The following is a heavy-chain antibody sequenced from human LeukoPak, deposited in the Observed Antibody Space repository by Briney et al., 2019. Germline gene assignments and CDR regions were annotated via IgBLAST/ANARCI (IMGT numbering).Heavy chain of an antibody. D-gene: IGHD3-22*01. Sequence: SETLSLTCAVSGYSISSDNYWVWIRQPPGQGLEWTGGIYHSGSTYYNLSLKSRVTMSVDTSKNQFSLKLSSVTAADTAVYYCARAPRDSSSSNYMRRFDYWGQGTLVTVSS. CDR3: ARAPRDSSSSNYMRRFDY. CDR2: IYHSGST. J-gene: IGHJ4*02. V-gene: IGHV4-38-2*01. CDR1: GYSISSDNY.